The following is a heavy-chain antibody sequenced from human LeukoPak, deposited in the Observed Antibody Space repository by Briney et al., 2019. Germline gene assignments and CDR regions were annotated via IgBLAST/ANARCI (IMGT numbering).Heavy chain of an antibody. Sequence: GGSLRLSCAASGFTFSSYGMHWVRQAPGKGLEWVAVIWYDGSNKYYADSVKGRFTISRDNSKNTLYLRMNSLRAEDTAVYYCARGWELLYWYGMDVWGQGTTVTVSS. D-gene: IGHD1-26*01. CDR3: ARGWELLYWYGMDV. CDR1: GFTFSSYG. V-gene: IGHV3-33*01. J-gene: IGHJ6*02. CDR2: IWYDGSNK.